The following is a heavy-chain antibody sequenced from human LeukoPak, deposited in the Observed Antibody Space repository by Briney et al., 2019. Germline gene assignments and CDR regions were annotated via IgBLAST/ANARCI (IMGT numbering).Heavy chain of an antibody. CDR2: MSPNSGDT. Sequence: ASVKVSCKASGYTFTTHDINWVRQATGQGLEWLGWMSPNSGDTGYAQKFQGRVTMTSDSSISTAYMELSSLRSEGTAIYYCVRTPPNWGFDYWGQGTPVTVSS. D-gene: IGHD7-27*01. V-gene: IGHV1-8*01. J-gene: IGHJ4*02. CDR1: GYTFTTHD. CDR3: VRTPPNWGFDY.